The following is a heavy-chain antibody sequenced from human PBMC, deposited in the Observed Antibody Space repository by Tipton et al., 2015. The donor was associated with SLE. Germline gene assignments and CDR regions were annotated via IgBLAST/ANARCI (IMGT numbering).Heavy chain of an antibody. V-gene: IGHV3-30*12. D-gene: IGHD3-10*01. Sequence: SLRLSCAASGFSFRRNGMHWVRQAPGKGLEWVAFIPHHEKNQYYADSVKGRFTISRDNAKNSLWLQMNSLRVEDTAVYYCARDAGGLEDYMDVWGKGTTVTVS. CDR2: IPHHEKNQ. CDR3: ARDAGGLEDYMDV. CDR1: GFSFRRNG. J-gene: IGHJ6*03.